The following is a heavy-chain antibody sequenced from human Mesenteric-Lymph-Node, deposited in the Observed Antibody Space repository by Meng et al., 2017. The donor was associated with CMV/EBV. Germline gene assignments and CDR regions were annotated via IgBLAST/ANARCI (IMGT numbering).Heavy chain of an antibody. Sequence: SVKVSCKASGGTFSSYAISWVRQAPGQGLEWMGGIIPIFGTANCAQKFQGRVTITTDESTSTAYMELSSLRSEDTAVYYCAREGEAARPVLGYYYYYGMDVWGQGTTVTVSS. CDR3: AREGEAARPVLGYYYYYGMDV. CDR2: IIPIFGTA. D-gene: IGHD6-6*01. J-gene: IGHJ6*02. V-gene: IGHV1-69*05. CDR1: GGTFSSYA.